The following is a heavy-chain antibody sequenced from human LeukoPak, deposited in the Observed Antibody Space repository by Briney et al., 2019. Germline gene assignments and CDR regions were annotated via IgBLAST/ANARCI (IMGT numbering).Heavy chain of an antibody. V-gene: IGHV4-4*02. CDR2: ISLRGRT. CDR1: GVSITTINF. J-gene: IGHJ4*02. D-gene: IGHD1-26*01. Sequence: SETLSLTCGVSGVSITTINFWSWVRQPPGGGLEWIGEISLRGRTQYNPSLRSRHNISIDESNNHLYLSLASVTAADTAVSYCSRESGPYCPFRHWPQGTLVAVTS. CDR3: SRESGPYCPFRH.